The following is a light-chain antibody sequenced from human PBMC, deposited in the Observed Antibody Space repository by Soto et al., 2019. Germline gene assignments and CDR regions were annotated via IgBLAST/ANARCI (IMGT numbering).Light chain of an antibody. J-gene: IGKJ1*01. CDR3: QQSYSTPPT. CDR1: QSISNH. Sequence: DIHMAQSPSSLSASLEGRVIITCGARQSISNHLHWYQQKPGQAPKLLIFAASSLQSGIPSRFSGSRSGPDFTLTISSLQPEDFATYYCQQSYSTPPTFGQGTKVDI. CDR2: AAS. V-gene: IGKV1-39*01.